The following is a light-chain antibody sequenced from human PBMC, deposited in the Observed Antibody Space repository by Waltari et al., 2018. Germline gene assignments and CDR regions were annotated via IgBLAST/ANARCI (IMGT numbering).Light chain of an antibody. CDR1: SSDIGNNY. Sequence: QSVLTQPPSVSAAPGQKVTISCSGSSSDIGNNYVSWYQQLPGTAPKLLIYDNNKRPSGIPDQVSVSKSGTSATLGITGLQTGDEADYYCVTWDGSLSALFGVGTKLTVL. CDR3: VTWDGSLSAL. J-gene: IGLJ3*02. CDR2: DNN. V-gene: IGLV1-51*01.